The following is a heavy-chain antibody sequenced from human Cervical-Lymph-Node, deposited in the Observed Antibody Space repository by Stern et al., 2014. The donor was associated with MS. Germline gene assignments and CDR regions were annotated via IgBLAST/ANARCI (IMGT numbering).Heavy chain of an antibody. V-gene: IGHV7-4-1*01. CDR3: TSRGAGEFGVSPTGS. CDR1: GYDFRRYA. Sequence: QVQLVQSGSEWKKPGASVKVSCKASGYDFRRYAMNWVRQAPGQGLEWMGWINSATGDPLYGQGFAGRFVFSLDSSVRTGYLQIVSLGTEDTARYYCTSRGAGEFGVSPTGSWGQGTLVTVSS. J-gene: IGHJ5*02. D-gene: IGHD2-21*01. CDR2: INSATGDP.